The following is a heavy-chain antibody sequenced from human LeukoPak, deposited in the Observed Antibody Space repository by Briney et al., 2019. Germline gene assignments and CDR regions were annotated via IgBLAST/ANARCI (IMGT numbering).Heavy chain of an antibody. V-gene: IGHV4-31*03. Sequence: PSETLSLTCTVSGGSISSGDYYWSWIRQHPGKGLEWIGNIYYSGNTYYNPSLKNRVTISADTSKNQFSLQLSSVTAADTAVYYCARAHGDYQHYFDYWGQGTLVTVSS. CDR2: IYYSGNT. CDR3: ARAHGDYQHYFDY. CDR1: GGSISSGDYY. D-gene: IGHD4-17*01. J-gene: IGHJ4*02.